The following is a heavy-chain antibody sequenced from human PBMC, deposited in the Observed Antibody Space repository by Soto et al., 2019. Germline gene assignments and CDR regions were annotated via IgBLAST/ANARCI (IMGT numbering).Heavy chain of an antibody. J-gene: IGHJ4*02. CDR1: GVTFSSYA. CDR2: ISGSGGST. D-gene: IGHD3-3*01. Sequence: GGCLRLSCAASGVTFSSYAMSWVRQAPGKGLEWVSAISGSGGSTYYADSVKGRFTISRDNSKNTLYLQMNSLRAEDTAVYYCAKDKNYDFWSGYPGPYYFDYWGQGTLVTVSS. CDR3: AKDKNYDFWSGYPGPYYFDY. V-gene: IGHV3-23*01.